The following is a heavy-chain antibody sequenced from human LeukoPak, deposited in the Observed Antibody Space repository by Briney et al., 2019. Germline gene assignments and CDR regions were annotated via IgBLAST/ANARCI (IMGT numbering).Heavy chain of an antibody. Sequence: ASVKVSCKASGYTFTIYDINWVRQAPGQGLEWMGWMNPNSGNTGYAQKFQGRVTMTRNTSISTAYMELSSLRSEDTAVYYCARRFVGRLLQFWFDPWGQGTLVTVSS. D-gene: IGHD5-24*01. CDR1: GYTFTIYD. J-gene: IGHJ5*02. V-gene: IGHV1-8*01. CDR3: ARRFVGRLLQFWFDP. CDR2: MNPNSGNT.